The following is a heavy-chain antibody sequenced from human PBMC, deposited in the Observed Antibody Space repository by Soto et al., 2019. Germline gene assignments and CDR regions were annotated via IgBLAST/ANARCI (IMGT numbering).Heavy chain of an antibody. V-gene: IGHV3-33*01. CDR1: GFTFSSYG. CDR2: IWFDGSNK. J-gene: IGHJ4*02. CDR3: ATTGPY. Sequence: QVQLVESGGGVVQRGRSLRLSCAASGFTFSSYGIHWVRQAPGKGLEWVAVIWFDGSNKFYTVSVKGRFTISRDNSKNTVSLQMNSLRDEDSAAYYCATTGPYWGQGTLVTVSS.